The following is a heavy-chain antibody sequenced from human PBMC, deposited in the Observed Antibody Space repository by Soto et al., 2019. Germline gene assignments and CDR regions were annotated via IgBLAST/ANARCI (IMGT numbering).Heavy chain of an antibody. CDR3: ARDLWGYCGTDCYPLDV. CDR1: GASTYILY. Sequence: SETLSLTCTVSGASTYILYWSWVRQPPGKGLEWIGYVSYSGSTTYNPSLQSRVTVSIDRSKNQFSLKLTSVTAADTAVYYCARDLWGYCGTDCYPLDVWGQGTTVT. V-gene: IGHV4-4*08. CDR2: VSYSGST. J-gene: IGHJ6*02. D-gene: IGHD2-21*02.